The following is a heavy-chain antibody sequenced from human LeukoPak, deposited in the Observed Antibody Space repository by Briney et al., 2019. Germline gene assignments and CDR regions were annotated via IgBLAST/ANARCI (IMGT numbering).Heavy chain of an antibody. CDR1: GYTFTDYY. V-gene: IGHV1-46*01. Sequence: SVKDSCKSSGYTFTDYYIHWVRPPGGQELDWMGLINPSFGSTTYTQSLQGRGAMTRDTCTSTVYMELSSLRSENTAVYYCARELRSVESPRYNYFDYWGQGTLVTVSS. J-gene: IGHJ4*02. CDR3: ARELRSVESPRYNYFDY. CDR2: INPSFGST. D-gene: IGHD4-23*01.